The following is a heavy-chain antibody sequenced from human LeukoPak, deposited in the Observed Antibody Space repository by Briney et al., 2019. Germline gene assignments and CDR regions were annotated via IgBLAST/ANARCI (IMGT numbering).Heavy chain of an antibody. Sequence: GDSLKISCKGSGYSFTSYCIAWVRQVPGKGLEWMGIIYPGDSDTRYSPSFQGQVTISADKSISTAYLQWSSLKASDTAMYYCARLFPSGTYRTFDTWGQGTLVTVSS. V-gene: IGHV5-51*01. CDR3: ARLFPSGTYRTFDT. CDR2: IYPGDSDT. CDR1: GYSFTSYC. D-gene: IGHD1-26*01. J-gene: IGHJ5*02.